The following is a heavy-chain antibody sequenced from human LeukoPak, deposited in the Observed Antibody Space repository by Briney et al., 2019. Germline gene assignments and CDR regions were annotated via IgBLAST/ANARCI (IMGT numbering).Heavy chain of an antibody. CDR2: INTDGSST. J-gene: IGHJ4*02. CDR1: GFTFSSYW. Sequence: GGSLRLSCAASGFTFSSYWMHRVRQAPGKGLVWVSRINTDGSSTSYADSVKGRFTISRDNAKNSLYLQMNSLRAEDTAVYYCASGGEPRWDWGQGTLVIVSS. D-gene: IGHD1-26*01. V-gene: IGHV3-74*01. CDR3: ASGGEPRWD.